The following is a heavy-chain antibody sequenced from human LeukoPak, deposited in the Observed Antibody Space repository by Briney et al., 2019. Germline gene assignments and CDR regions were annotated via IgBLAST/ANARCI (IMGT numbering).Heavy chain of an antibody. CDR2: TYRGGSR. J-gene: IGHJ1*01. V-gene: IGHV3-53*01. D-gene: IGHD2-15*01. CDR3: ASAQVYCSGTTCYGYFQH. CDR1: GFIVSNNY. Sequence: GGSLRLFCAPSGFIVSNNYTSWVRQAPGEGLEWVSATYRGGSRYYADSVEGRFPISSDNSKNTLYLQMNSLKAEDTAIYYCASAQVYCSGTTCYGYFQHWGQGTLVTVSS.